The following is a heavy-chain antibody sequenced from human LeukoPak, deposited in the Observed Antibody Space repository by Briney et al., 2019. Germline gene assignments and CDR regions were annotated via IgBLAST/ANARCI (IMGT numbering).Heavy chain of an antibody. D-gene: IGHD3-10*01. CDR3: ARWYGSGSYHTNYYYYAIDV. CDR1: GGSITNVYW. Sequence: SETLSLTCAVSGGSITNVYWWSWVRQPRGKGLEWIGEIYHTGTTNYNPSLKSRVTISVDKSKNQLSIKLNSVTAADTAVYYCARWYGSGSYHTNYYYYAIDVWGKGTTVTVSS. CDR2: IYHTGTT. V-gene: IGHV4-4*02. J-gene: IGHJ6*04.